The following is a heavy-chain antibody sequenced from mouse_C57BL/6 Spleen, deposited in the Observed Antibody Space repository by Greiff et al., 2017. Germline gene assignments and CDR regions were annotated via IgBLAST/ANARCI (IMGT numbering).Heavy chain of an antibody. Sequence: QVKLQQPGAALVKPGASVKVSCKASGYTFTSYWMHWVKQRPGQGLEWIGRINPSDSDTNYTQTFKGKATLTVAQSYIASYLQLSSLTSEDSAVYYCAILSSYSMGYWGQGASVTCSS. CDR2: INPSDSDT. D-gene: IGHD1-1*01. CDR3: AILSSYSMGY. V-gene: IGHV1-74*01. CDR1: GYTFTSYW. J-gene: IGHJ4*01.